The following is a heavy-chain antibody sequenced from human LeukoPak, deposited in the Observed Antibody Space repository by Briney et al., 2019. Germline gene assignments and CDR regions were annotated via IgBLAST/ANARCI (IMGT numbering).Heavy chain of an antibody. V-gene: IGHV3-21*01. Sequence: GGSLRLSCAASGFTFSSYSMNWVRQAPGKGLEWVSYISSSSSYIYYADSVKGRFTVSRDNAKNTLYLQVNNLRAEDTAVYYCARGPNSNWSGLDFWGQGTLLTVSS. CDR2: ISSSSSYI. D-gene: IGHD6-6*01. J-gene: IGHJ4*02. CDR3: ARGPNSNWSGLDF. CDR1: GFTFSSYS.